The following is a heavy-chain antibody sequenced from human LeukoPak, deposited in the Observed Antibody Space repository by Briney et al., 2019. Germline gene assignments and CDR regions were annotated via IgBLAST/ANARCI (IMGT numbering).Heavy chain of an antibody. V-gene: IGHV1-69*05. CDR3: ARGYYYGSESYWHTKWFDP. CDR1: GGTFSSYA. D-gene: IGHD3-10*01. Sequence: SVKVSCKASGGTFSSYAISWVRQAPGQGLEWMGGIIPVFGTASYAEKFQGRVTITTDESTTTAYMEMSSLTSEDTAVYYCARGYYYGSESYWHTKWFDPWGQGTLVTVSS. CDR2: IIPVFGTA. J-gene: IGHJ5*02.